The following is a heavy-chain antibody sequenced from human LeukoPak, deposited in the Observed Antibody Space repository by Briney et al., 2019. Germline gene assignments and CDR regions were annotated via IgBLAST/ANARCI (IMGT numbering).Heavy chain of an antibody. CDR1: GFSVRTTY. CDR3: AKARVVVVVAATPWFDP. J-gene: IGHJ5*02. D-gene: IGHD2-15*01. Sequence: GGSLRLSCVVSGFSVRTTYMSWVRPAPGKGPEWVSVVYTGGGTDHADSVKGRFTISRDNSKNTLYLQMNSLRAEDTAVYYCAKARVVVVVAATPWFDPWGQGTLVTVSS. V-gene: IGHV3-53*05. CDR2: VYTGGGT.